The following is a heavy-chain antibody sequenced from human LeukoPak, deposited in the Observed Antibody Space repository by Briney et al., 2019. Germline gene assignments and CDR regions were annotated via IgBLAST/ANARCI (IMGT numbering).Heavy chain of an antibody. CDR3: ARPNTYYYDSSGYLY. V-gene: IGHV3-7*01. D-gene: IGHD3-22*01. Sequence: GGSLRLSCAASGFTFSSYWMSWVRQAPGKGLEWVANIKLDGSEKYYVDSVKGRFTISRDNAKNSLYLQMNSLRAEDTAVYYCARPNTYYYDSSGYLYWGQGTLVTVSS. CDR1: GFTFSSYW. J-gene: IGHJ4*02. CDR2: IKLDGSEK.